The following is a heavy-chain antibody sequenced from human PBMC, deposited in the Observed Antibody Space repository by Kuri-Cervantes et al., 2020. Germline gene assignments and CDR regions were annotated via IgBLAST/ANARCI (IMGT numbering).Heavy chain of an antibody. CDR1: GFTFSTYA. Sequence: GESLKISCAASGFTFSTYAMNWVRQAPGKGLEWVSAISGSGGSTYYADSVKGRFTISRDNSKNTLYLQMNSLRAEDTAVYYCAKDLYYYGSGSYYGYWGQGTLVTVSS. CDR2: ISGSGGST. D-gene: IGHD3-10*01. J-gene: IGHJ4*02. V-gene: IGHV3-23*01. CDR3: AKDLYYYGSGSYYGY.